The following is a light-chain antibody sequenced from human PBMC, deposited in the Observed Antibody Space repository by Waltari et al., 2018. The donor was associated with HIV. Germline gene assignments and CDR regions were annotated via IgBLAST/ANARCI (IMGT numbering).Light chain of an antibody. CDR3: QSYDSSLSGYV. V-gene: IGLV1-40*01. J-gene: IGLJ1*01. CDR1: SSNIGAPYD. Sequence: QSVLTQPPSVSGAPGQTVTISCTGSSSNIGAPYDVHWYQQLPGTAPKLLIYDNYNRPSGVPDRFSGSKSGTSASLAITGLQAEDEADYYCQSYDSSLSGYVFGTGTKVTVL. CDR2: DNY.